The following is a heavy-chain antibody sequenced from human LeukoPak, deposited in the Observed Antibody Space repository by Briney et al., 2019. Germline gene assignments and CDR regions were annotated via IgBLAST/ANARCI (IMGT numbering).Heavy chain of an antibody. CDR3: ARAPREMNWYEAFHI. Sequence: GASVRVSCKTSGGTFSGYAINWVRQAPGQGLEWMEGIIAVFGTANYAQKFQGRVTITADESTSTAYMELTSLRSEDTAVYYCARAPREMNWYEAFHIWGQGTMVTVSS. V-gene: IGHV1-69*13. J-gene: IGHJ3*02. D-gene: IGHD1-1*01. CDR2: IIAVFGTA. CDR1: GGTFSGYA.